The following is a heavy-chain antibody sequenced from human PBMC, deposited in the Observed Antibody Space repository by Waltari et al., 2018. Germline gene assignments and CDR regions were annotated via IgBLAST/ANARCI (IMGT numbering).Heavy chain of an antibody. CDR1: GGSISSGDYY. J-gene: IGHJ4*02. CDR3: ARRGRTTVSYYCDY. CDR2: IYHSGST. V-gene: IGHV4-30-4*08. Sequence: QVQLQESGPGLVKPSQTLSLICTVSGGSISSGDYYWSWIRQPPGKGLEWIGYIYHSGSTYYNPSLKSRVTISVDTSKNQFSLKLSSVTAADTAVYYCARRGRTTVSYYCDYWGQGTLVTVSS. D-gene: IGHD4-4*01.